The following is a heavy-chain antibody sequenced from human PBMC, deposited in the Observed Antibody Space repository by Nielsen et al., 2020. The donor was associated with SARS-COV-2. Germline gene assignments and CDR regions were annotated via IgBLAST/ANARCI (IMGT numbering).Heavy chain of an antibody. J-gene: IGHJ4*02. Sequence: GESLKISCAASGFTFSAYAMTWIRQAPGKGLEWVSAISGRGGSTYYADSVKGRFTISKDYSKNTLYLDMSSLRPEDTALYYCARERTGYCHEYWGQGTLVTVS. CDR3: ARERTGYCHEY. CDR2: ISGRGGST. CDR1: GFTFSAYA. V-gene: IGHV3-23*01. D-gene: IGHD3/OR15-3a*01.